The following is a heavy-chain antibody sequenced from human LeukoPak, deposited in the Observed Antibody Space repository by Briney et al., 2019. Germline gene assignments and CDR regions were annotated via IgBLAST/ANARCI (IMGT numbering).Heavy chain of an antibody. Sequence: GGLRRRSCASNGFTLSSCKINWGRQATRKGLEWVSYITSSSNTIYYADSVKGRFTISRDNAKNSLYLQMNSLRAEDTAVYYCARGVGYYYYYMDVWGKGTTVTVSS. CDR1: GFTLSSCK. CDR3: ARGVGYYYYYMDV. CDR2: ITSSSNTI. V-gene: IGHV3-48*04. J-gene: IGHJ6*03.